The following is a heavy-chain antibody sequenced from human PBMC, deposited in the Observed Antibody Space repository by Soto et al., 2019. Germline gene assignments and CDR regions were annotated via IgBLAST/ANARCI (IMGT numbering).Heavy chain of an antibody. CDR3: ATRKRYCSSTSCPQGYYGMDV. D-gene: IGHD2-2*01. Sequence: SECMSLACAVSGDTISSAGYSGSWIRQPPGKGLEWIGYIYHSGSTYYNPSLKSRVTISVDRSKNQFSLKLSSVTAADTAVYYCATRKRYCSSTSCPQGYYGMDVWGQGTTVTVSS. V-gene: IGHV4-30-2*01. CDR1: GDTISSAGYS. J-gene: IGHJ6*02. CDR2: IYHSGST.